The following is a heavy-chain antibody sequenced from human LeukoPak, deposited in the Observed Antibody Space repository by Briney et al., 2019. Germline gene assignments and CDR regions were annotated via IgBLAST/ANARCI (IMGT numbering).Heavy chain of an antibody. V-gene: IGHV3-48*01. CDR1: FXXXXYS. CDR3: AXXXXXNXXXXY. Sequence: FXXXXYSXNWVRQAPGXGLXWVSYITSSSSSTIYYADSGKGRFTISRDNAKNSLYLQMNSLRAEETDWYXXAXXXXXNXXXXYWGQGXLXTVSS. J-gene: IGHJ4*02. CDR2: ITSSSSSTI.